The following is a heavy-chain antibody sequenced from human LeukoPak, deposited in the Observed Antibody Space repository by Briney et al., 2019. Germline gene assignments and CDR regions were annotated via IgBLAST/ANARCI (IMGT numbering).Heavy chain of an antibody. V-gene: IGHV3-48*03. CDR3: ASHLENFFNSSGWAVGY. CDR2: ISSSGRTI. CDR1: GFTFSSYE. D-gene: IGHD6-19*01. Sequence: GGSLRLSCAASGFTFSSYEMNWVRQAPGKGLEWVSYISSSGRTIHYADSVKGRFTTSRDNAKNSLYLQMNSLRAEDTAVYYCASHLENFFNSSGWAVGYWGQGTLVTVSS. J-gene: IGHJ4*02.